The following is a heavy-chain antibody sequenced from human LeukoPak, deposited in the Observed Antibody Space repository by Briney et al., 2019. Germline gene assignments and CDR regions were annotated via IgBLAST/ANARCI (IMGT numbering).Heavy chain of an antibody. D-gene: IGHD3-10*01. CDR3: ARDRYYGSRSYLSTPTQYFQH. J-gene: IGHJ1*01. Sequence: GASVKVSCKASGYTFTSYAMNWVRQAPGQGLEWMGWINTNTGNPTYAQGFTGRFVFSLDTSVSTAYLQICSLKAEDTAVYYCARDRYYGSRSYLSTPTQYFQHWGQGTLVTVSS. CDR2: INTNTGNP. CDR1: GYTFTSYA. V-gene: IGHV7-4-1*01.